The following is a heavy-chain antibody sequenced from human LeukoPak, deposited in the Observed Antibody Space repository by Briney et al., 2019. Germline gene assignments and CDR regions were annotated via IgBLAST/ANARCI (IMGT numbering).Heavy chain of an antibody. CDR3: ARYCSSTSCPFAY. CDR1: GYSFTNYW. Sequence: GESLKISCEASGYSFTNYWIGWVRQMPGKGLEWVGVIYPRDSDTRKSPSLQGQVTISVDKSISTAYLQWSSLKASDTAMYYCARYCSSTSCPFAYWGQGTLVTVSS. J-gene: IGHJ4*02. D-gene: IGHD2-2*01. V-gene: IGHV5-51*01. CDR2: IYPRDSDT.